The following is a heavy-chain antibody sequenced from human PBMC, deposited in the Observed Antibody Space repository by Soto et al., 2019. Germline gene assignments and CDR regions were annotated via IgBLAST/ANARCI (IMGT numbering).Heavy chain of an antibody. V-gene: IGHV3-30*03. J-gene: IGHJ5*02. CDR3: ASGWNWFDP. CDR1: GFTFSSYG. CDR2: IAYDGSNK. Sequence: QVQRVESGGGVVQPGRSLRLSCAASGFTFSSYGMHWVLQAPGKGLEWVAVIAYDGSNKYYADSVKGRFTISRDNSKNTLYLQMNSLRAEDTAVDYCASGWNWFDPWGQGTLVTVSS. D-gene: IGHD3-10*01.